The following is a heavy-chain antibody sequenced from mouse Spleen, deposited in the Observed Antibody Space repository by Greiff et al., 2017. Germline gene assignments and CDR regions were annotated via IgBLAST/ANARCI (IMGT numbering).Heavy chain of an antibody. CDR1: GYTFTSYW. CDR3: ASYDYGDY. D-gene: IGHD2-4*01. CDR2: INPSTGYT. V-gene: IGHV1-7*01. Sequence: VQVVESGAELAKPGASVKMSCKASGYTFTSYWMHWVKQRPGQGLEWIGYINPSTGYTEYNQKFKDKATLTADKSSSTAYMQLSSLTSEDSAVYYCASYDYGDYWGQGTTLTVSS. J-gene: IGHJ2*01.